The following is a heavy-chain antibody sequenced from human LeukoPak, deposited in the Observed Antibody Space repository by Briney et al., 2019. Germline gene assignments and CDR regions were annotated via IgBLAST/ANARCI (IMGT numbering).Heavy chain of an antibody. CDR2: ISWNTGGI. CDR3: AKDEFVASAFTGAFDI. D-gene: IGHD2-8*02. Sequence: GRSLRLSCAASGYTFDNYAMHWVRQAPGKGLEWVSGISWNTGGIGYADSVKGRFTISRDNAKNSLYLQMNSLRAEDMALYYCAKDEFVASAFTGAFDIWGQGTMVTVSS. J-gene: IGHJ3*02. V-gene: IGHV3-9*03. CDR1: GYTFDNYA.